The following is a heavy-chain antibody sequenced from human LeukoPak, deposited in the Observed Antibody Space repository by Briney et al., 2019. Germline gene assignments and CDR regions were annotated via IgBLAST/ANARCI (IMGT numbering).Heavy chain of an antibody. J-gene: IGHJ1*01. CDR3: ARDGAGYSSSWYLQH. Sequence: TPSQTLSLTCTVSGGSISSGDYYWSWIRQPPGKGLEWIGYIYYSGSTNYNPSLKSRVTISVDTSKNQFSLKLSSVTAADTAVYYCARDGAGYSSSWYLQHWGQGTLVTVSS. D-gene: IGHD6-13*01. V-gene: IGHV4-61*08. CDR1: GGSISSGDYY. CDR2: IYYSGST.